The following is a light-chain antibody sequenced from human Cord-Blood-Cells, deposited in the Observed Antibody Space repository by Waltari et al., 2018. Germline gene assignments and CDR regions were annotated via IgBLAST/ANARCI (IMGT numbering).Light chain of an antibody. CDR1: QSVLYSSNNKNY. Sequence: DIVMTQSPDSLAVSLGERATINCKSSQSVLYSSNNKNYLAWYQQKPGQPPKLLIYWASTRESGVPDRFSGRGSGTDFTLTISSLQAEDVAVYYCQQYYSTPLTFGGGPRWRSN. J-gene: IGKJ4*01. CDR3: QQYYSTPLT. V-gene: IGKV4-1*01. CDR2: WAS.